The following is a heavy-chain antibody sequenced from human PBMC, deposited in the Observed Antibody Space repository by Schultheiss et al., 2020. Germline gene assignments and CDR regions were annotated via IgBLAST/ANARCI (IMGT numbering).Heavy chain of an antibody. CDR3: TTLVPYYDFWSGYCVY. D-gene: IGHD3-3*01. V-gene: IGHV3-73*01. Sequence: GGSLRLSCAASGFTFSGSAMHWVRQASGKGLEWVGRIRSKANSYATAYAASVKGRFTISRDDSKNTAYLQMNSLKTEDTAVYYCTTLVPYYDFWSGYCVYWGQGTLVTVSS. CDR2: IRSKANSYAT. CDR1: GFTFSGSA. J-gene: IGHJ4*02.